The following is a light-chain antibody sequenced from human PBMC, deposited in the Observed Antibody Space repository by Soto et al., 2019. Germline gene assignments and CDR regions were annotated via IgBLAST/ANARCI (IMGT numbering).Light chain of an antibody. J-gene: IGKJ1*01. CDR2: GAS. CDR1: QSVNSD. CDR3: QQYNNWPWT. Sequence: EIVLTQSPSTLSVSQGDRATLSCTASQSVNSDLAWYQQKPGQSPRLLIYGASTRATGVPARFSGSGSGTEFTLTITSLQSEDFATYYCQQYNNWPWTFGQGTKVDIK. V-gene: IGKV3-15*01.